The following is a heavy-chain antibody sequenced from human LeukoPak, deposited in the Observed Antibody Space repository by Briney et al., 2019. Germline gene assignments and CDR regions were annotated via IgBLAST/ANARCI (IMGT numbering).Heavy chain of an antibody. CDR3: ARDYADYVGFFFFDH. V-gene: IGHV3-23*01. CDR1: GVAFTNYA. Sequence: GGSLRLSCAASGVAFTNYAMNGVRPAPGKGLEGGSSISDSGGSTYYADSAKGRFTISRDNSKNTLYLQMDSLSADDTAVYYCARDYADYVGFFFFDHWGQGPLVTVSS. CDR2: ISDSGGST. J-gene: IGHJ4*02. D-gene: IGHD4-17*01.